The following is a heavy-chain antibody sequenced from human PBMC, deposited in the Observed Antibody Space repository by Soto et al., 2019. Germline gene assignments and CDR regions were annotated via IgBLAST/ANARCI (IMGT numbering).Heavy chain of an antibody. CDR1: GFTFNDYT. Sequence: GGSLRLSCAASGFTFNDYTMHWVRQPPGKGLEWVSLISWDGDATYYADSVRGRFTLSRDNSKNSLYLQVNSLRSEDTAVYYCAKGGSGWHYFDYWGQGTRGTVS. J-gene: IGHJ4*02. CDR2: ISWDGDAT. D-gene: IGHD6-19*01. CDR3: AKGGSGWHYFDY. V-gene: IGHV3-43*01.